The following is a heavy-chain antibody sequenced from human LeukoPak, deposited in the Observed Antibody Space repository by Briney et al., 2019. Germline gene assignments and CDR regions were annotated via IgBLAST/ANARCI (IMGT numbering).Heavy chain of an antibody. CDR3: ARDNCSSTSCSGGDYYYYYMDV. CDR1: GFTFSSYS. D-gene: IGHD2-2*01. V-gene: IGHV3-21*01. CDR2: ISSGSSYI. J-gene: IGHJ6*03. Sequence: GGSLRLSCAASGFTFSSYSTNWVRQAPGKGLEWVSSISSGSSYIYYADSVKGRFTISRDNAKNSLYLQMNSLRAEDTAVYYCARDNCSSTSCSGGDYYYYYMDVWGKGTTVTVSS.